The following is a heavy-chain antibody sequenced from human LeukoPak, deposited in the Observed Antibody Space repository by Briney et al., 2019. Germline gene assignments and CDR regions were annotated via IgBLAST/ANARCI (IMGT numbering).Heavy chain of an antibody. CDR3: AKSIGIAPEDGFDY. J-gene: IGHJ4*02. Sequence: GGSLRLSCAASGFTFSNYGLSWVRQAPGKGLEWVSAISGSGGSTYYADSVKGRFTISRDNSKNTLYLQMNSLRAEDTAVYYCAKSIGIAPEDGFDYWGQGTLVTVSS. CDR2: ISGSGGST. CDR1: GFTFSNYG. D-gene: IGHD6-25*01. V-gene: IGHV3-23*01.